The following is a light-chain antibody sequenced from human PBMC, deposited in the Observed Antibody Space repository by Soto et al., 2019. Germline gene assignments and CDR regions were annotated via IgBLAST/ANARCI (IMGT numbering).Light chain of an antibody. V-gene: IGKV3-15*01. Sequence: EIVMTQSPATLSVSPGERATLSCRASQSVSSNLAWYQQKPGQPPRLLIYGASTRATGIPARFSGSGSGTEFTLTISSLQPEDFATYYCQQYSSYSLTFGGGTKVDIK. CDR3: QQYSSYSLT. CDR1: QSVSSN. J-gene: IGKJ4*01. CDR2: GAS.